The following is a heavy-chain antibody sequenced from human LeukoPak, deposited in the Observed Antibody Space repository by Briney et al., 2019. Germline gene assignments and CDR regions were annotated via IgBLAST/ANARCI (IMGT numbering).Heavy chain of an antibody. CDR3: ARHGGGFGEPTLKYFQH. J-gene: IGHJ1*01. D-gene: IGHD3-10*01. CDR1: GYTFTGYY. Sequence: ASVKVSCKASGYTFTGYYMHWVRQAPGQGLEWMGWINPNSGGTNYAQKFQGRVTITADESTSTAYMELSSLRSEDTAVYYCARHGGGFGEPTLKYFQHWGQGTLVTVSS. CDR2: INPNSGGT. V-gene: IGHV1-2*02.